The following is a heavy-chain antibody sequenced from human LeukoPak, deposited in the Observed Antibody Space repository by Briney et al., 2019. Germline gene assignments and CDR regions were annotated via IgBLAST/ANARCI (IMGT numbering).Heavy chain of an antibody. CDR1: GFTFSSYW. J-gene: IGHJ4*02. D-gene: IGHD4-17*01. Sequence: GGSLRLSCAASGFTFSSYWMHWVRQAPGKGLVWVSRINSDGSSTSYADSVKGRFTISRDNAKNTLYLQMNSLRAEDTAVYYCAKGEDDYGDYEDVYWGQGPLVTVSS. CDR2: INSDGSST. CDR3: AKGEDDYGDYEDVY. V-gene: IGHV3-74*01.